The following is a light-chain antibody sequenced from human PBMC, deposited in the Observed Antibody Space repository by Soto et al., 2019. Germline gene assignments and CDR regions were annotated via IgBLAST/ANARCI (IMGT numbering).Light chain of an antibody. Sequence: AIQMTQSPSSLSGAVGGRVTITCRASQGIKNDLNWYQQKPGKAPQLLIYGASTLQSEVPSRFSGSGSGIDFTLTISNLQPEDFATYYCLQDFKYPRTFGPGTRVYLK. V-gene: IGKV1-6*01. CDR3: LQDFKYPRT. J-gene: IGKJ3*01. CDR2: GAS. CDR1: QGIKND.